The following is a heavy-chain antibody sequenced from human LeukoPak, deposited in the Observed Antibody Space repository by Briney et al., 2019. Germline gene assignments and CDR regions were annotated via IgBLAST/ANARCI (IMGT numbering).Heavy chain of an antibody. CDR3: ARGLFSYDSSGLNY. CDR1: GFTFSSYG. CDR2: IWYDGSNK. V-gene: IGHV3-33*01. D-gene: IGHD3-22*01. J-gene: IGHJ4*02. Sequence: GGSLRLSCAASGFTFSSYGMYWVRQAPGKGLEWVTNIWYDGSNKYYADSVKGRFTISKDNSKNTLYLQMNSLRAEDTAVYYCARGLFSYDSSGLNYWGQGTLVTVSS.